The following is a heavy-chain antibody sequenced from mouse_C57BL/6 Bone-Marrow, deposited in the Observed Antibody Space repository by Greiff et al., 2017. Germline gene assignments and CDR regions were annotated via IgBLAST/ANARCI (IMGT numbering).Heavy chain of an antibody. D-gene: IGHD4-1*01. CDR2: IYPGNSDT. V-gene: IGHV1-5*01. Sequence: EVKLVESGPVLARPGASVKMSCKTSGYTFTSYWMHWVKQRPGQGLEWIGAIYPGNSDTSYNQKFKGKAKLTAVTSASTAYMELSSLTNEDSAVYYCTREEINWAWFAYWGQGTLVTVSA. CDR1: GYTFTSYW. J-gene: IGHJ3*01. CDR3: TREEINWAWFAY.